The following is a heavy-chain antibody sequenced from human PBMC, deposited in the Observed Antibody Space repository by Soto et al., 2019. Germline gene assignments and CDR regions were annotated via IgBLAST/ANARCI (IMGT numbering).Heavy chain of an antibody. J-gene: IGHJ4*02. V-gene: IGHV3-23*01. CDR1: GFTFSSSA. Sequence: LRLSCAASGFTFSSSAMSWVRQAPGKGLEWVSSISESGVTTKFADSVQGRFTISRDNSRNTLYLQMSSLRDDDTAVYYCARVGVERLDCSNGICRYFFDYWGQGALVTVSS. CDR2: ISESGVTT. CDR3: ARVGVERLDCSNGICRYFFDY. D-gene: IGHD2-8*01.